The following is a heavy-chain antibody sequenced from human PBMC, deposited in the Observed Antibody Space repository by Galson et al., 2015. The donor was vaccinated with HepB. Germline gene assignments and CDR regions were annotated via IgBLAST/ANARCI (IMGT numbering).Heavy chain of an antibody. Sequence: ETLSLTCTVSGGSISSYYWSWIRQPAGKGLEWIGRIYTSGSTNYNPSLKSRVTMSVDTSKNQFSLKLSSVTAADTAVYYCATTLVVAATGYFDYWGQGTLVTVSS. CDR2: IYTSGST. CDR1: GGSISSYY. J-gene: IGHJ4*02. CDR3: ATTLVVAATGYFDY. D-gene: IGHD2-15*01. V-gene: IGHV4-4*07.